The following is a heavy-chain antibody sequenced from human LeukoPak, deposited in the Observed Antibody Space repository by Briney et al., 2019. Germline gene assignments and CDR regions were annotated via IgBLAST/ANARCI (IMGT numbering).Heavy chain of an antibody. J-gene: IGHJ6*03. Sequence: PGGSLRLSCAASGFTFSSYAMSWVRQAPGKGLEWVSPISGSGGSTNHADSVKGRFTISRDDSKNTLYLQMNSLRAEDTAVYYCARAKTTVNRSYYYFMDVWGEGTTVTVSS. CDR2: ISGSGGST. CDR3: ARAKTTVNRSYYYFMDV. CDR1: GFTFSSYA. D-gene: IGHD4-11*01. V-gene: IGHV3-23*01.